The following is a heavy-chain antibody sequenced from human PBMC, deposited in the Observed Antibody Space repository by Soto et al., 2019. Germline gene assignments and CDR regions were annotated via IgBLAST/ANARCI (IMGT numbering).Heavy chain of an antibody. CDR2: IYHSGST. J-gene: IGHJ4*02. Sequence: SETLSLTCAVSGYSISSGYYWGWIRQPPGKGLEWIGSIYHSGSTYYNPSLKSRVTISVDTSENQFSLKLSSVTAADTAVYYCARVRYDGYFDYWGQGTLVTVSS. V-gene: IGHV4-38-2*01. CDR1: GYSISSGYY. CDR3: ARVRYDGYFDY. D-gene: IGHD3-16*02.